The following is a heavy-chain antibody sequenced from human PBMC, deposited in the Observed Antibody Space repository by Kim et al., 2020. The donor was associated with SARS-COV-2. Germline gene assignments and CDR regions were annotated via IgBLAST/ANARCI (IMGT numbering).Heavy chain of an antibody. Sequence: GGSLRRSCAASGFTFSSNSMNWVRQAPGKGLEWVSSISSSSSYIYYADSVKGRFTISRDNAKNSLYLQMNSLRAEDTAVYYCARAYSSGWAYFDYWGQGTLVTVSS. CDR3: ARAYSSGWAYFDY. D-gene: IGHD6-19*01. V-gene: IGHV3-21*01. J-gene: IGHJ4*02. CDR2: ISSSSSYI. CDR1: GFTFSSNS.